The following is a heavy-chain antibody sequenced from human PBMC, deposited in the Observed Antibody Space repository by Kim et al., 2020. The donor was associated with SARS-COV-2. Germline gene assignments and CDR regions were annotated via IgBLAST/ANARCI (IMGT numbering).Heavy chain of an antibody. V-gene: IGHV3-11*05. J-gene: IGHJ3*02. D-gene: IGHD3-22*01. Sequence: RFTISRDNANNSLYLQMNSLRAEDTAVYYCARGRRTTGYYDSSGYQPFDIWGQGTMVTVSS. CDR3: ARGRRTTGYYDSSGYQPFDI.